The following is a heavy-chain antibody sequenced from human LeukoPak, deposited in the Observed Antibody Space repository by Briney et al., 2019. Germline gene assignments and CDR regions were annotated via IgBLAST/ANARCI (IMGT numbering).Heavy chain of an antibody. Sequence: PGGSLRLSCAASGFTFSSYGMHWVRQAPGKGLEWVAVIWYDGSNKYYADSVKGRFTISRDNSKNTLYLQMNSLRAEDTAVYYCARENYDILTGYYKRWFDPWGQGTLVTVPS. CDR3: ARENYDILTGYYKRWFDP. J-gene: IGHJ5*02. D-gene: IGHD3-9*01. CDR2: IWYDGSNK. V-gene: IGHV3-33*01. CDR1: GFTFSSYG.